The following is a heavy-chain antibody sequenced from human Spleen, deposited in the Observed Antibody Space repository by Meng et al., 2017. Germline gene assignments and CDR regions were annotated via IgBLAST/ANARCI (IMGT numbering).Heavy chain of an antibody. CDR1: GFTFSSYE. CDR2: ISSSGTTI. J-gene: IGHJ5*02. V-gene: IGHV3-48*03. CDR3: ARYSLDFPLDP. D-gene: IGHD3/OR15-3a*01. Sequence: GESLKISCAASGFTFSSYEMNWVRQAPGKGLEWVSYISSSGTTIYYTDSVKGRFTISRDNAKNSVYLQINSLRADDTAVYYCARYSLDFPLDPWGQGTLVTVSS.